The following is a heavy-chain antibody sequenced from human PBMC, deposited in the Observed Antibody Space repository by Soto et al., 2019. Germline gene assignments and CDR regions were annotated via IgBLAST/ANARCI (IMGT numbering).Heavy chain of an antibody. CDR1: GFTFSDYY. CDR2: ISSSSSYT. D-gene: IGHD3-10*01. Sequence: QVQLVESGGGLVKPGGSLRLSCAASGFTFSDYYMSWIRQAPGKGLEWVSYISSSSSYTNYADSVKGRFTISRDNAKNSLYLQMNSLRAEDTAVYYCARTVLWCGAPPYGMDVWGQGTTVTVSS. CDR3: ARTVLWCGAPPYGMDV. J-gene: IGHJ6*02. V-gene: IGHV3-11*05.